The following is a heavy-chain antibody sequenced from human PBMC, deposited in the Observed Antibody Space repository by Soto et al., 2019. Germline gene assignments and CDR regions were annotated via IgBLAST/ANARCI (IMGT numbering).Heavy chain of an antibody. D-gene: IGHD3-9*01. CDR3: AKSPRLHYDILTGYYL. J-gene: IGHJ4*02. V-gene: IGHV3-23*01. CDR1: GFTFSSYA. CDR2: ISGSGGST. Sequence: GGSLRLSCAASGFTFSSYAMSWVRQAPGKGLEWVSAISGSGGSTYYADSVKGRFTISRDNSKNTLYLQMNSLRAEDTAVYYCAKSPRLHYDILTGYYLWGQGTLVTVSS.